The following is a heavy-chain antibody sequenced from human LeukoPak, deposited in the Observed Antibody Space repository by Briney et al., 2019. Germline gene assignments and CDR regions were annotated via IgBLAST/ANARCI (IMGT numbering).Heavy chain of an antibody. Sequence: GGSLRLSCAVFGFSVNNNYMSWVRQAPGKGREWVSVIYSIGITFYADSVKGGFIISRDNSKNSLHLQMNSLRAEDTAVYYCTRGGEMATIGNAFDIWGQGTMVSVSS. CDR1: GFSVNNNY. J-gene: IGHJ3*02. D-gene: IGHD5-24*01. CDR2: IYSIGIT. V-gene: IGHV3-66*01. CDR3: TRGGEMATIGNAFDI.